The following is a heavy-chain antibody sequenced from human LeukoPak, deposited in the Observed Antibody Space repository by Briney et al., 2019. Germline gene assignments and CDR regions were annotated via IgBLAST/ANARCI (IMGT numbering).Heavy chain of an antibody. J-gene: IGHJ4*02. CDR1: GGTFSSYA. CDR2: IIPIFGTA. V-gene: IGHV1-69*05. CDR3: ARGAGGAEGFDY. Sequence: ASVKVSCKASGGTFSSYAISWVRQAPGQGLEWMGGIIPIFGTANYAQKFQGRVTITTDESTSTAYMELSSLRSEDTAVYYCARGAGGAEGFDYWGQGTLVTVSS. D-gene: IGHD3-10*01.